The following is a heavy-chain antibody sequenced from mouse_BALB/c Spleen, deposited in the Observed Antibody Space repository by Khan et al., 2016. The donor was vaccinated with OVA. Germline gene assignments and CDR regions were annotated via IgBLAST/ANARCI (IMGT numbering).Heavy chain of an antibody. CDR1: GFTFSGFG. D-gene: IGHD2-3*01. J-gene: IGHJ2*01. V-gene: IGHV5-17*02. CDR2: IGSDSNTI. CDR3: ARTGYYYFDY. Sequence: EVELVESGGGLVQPGGSRKLSCAASGFTFSGFGMHWVRQAPEKGLEWVAFIGSDSNTIYYADTVKGRFPISRDNPKKTLFLQMTSLRSEDTAMYFCARTGYYYFDYWGQGTTLTVSS.